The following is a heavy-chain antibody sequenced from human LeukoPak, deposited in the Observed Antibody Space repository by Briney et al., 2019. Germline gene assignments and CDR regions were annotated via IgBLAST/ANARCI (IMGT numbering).Heavy chain of an antibody. CDR2: INPNSGGT. Sequence: ASVKVSCKASGYTFTGYYMHWVRQAPGQGLEWMGWINPNSGGTNYAQKFQGRVTMTRDTSISTAYMELSRPRSDDTAVYYCARSDSTDYYGSGSYYTGFDYWGQGTLVTVSS. CDR1: GYTFTGYY. CDR3: ARSDSTDYYGSGSYYTGFDY. D-gene: IGHD3-10*01. V-gene: IGHV1-2*02. J-gene: IGHJ4*02.